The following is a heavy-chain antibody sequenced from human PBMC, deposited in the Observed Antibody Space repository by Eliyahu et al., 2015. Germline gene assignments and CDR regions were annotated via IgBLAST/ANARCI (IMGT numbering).Heavy chain of an antibody. D-gene: IGHD2-21*01. Sequence: QVQLVQSGAEVKRPGASVKVXCQTSGYTCTXSHXXWVRQAPGXGLDWLGWMTPNSGYTGYAQKFRGRLTLTRDTSKSTAYMELSGLTAEDTAVYYCARTTEIELLPDYWGQGTLVTVSS. CDR1: GYTCTXSH. J-gene: IGHJ4*02. CDR3: ARTTEIELLPDY. V-gene: IGHV1-8*01. CDR2: MTPNSGYT.